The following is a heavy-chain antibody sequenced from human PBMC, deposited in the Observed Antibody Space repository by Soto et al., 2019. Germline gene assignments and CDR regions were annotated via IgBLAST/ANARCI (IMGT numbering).Heavy chain of an antibody. V-gene: IGHV1-24*01. J-gene: IGHJ4*02. CDR1: GYTPTELS. CDR2: FDPEDGET. CDR3: ATLGYYDSSGYSAFFDY. D-gene: IGHD3-22*01. Sequence: ASVKVSCKVSGYTPTELSMHWVRQAPGKGLEWMGGFDPEDGETIYAQKFQGRVTMTEDTSTDTAYMELSSLRSEDTAVYYCATLGYYDSSGYSAFFDYWGQGTLVTVSS.